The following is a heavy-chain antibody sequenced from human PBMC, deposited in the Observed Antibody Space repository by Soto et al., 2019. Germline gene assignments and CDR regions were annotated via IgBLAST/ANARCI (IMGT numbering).Heavy chain of an antibody. CDR3: ASARVGDSSLDX. V-gene: IGHV3-30*01. CDR2: ISYDPSEI. CDR1: GCSFRNNA. D-gene: IGHD3-16*01. J-gene: IGHJ6*02. Sequence: CLRLSYVGSGCSFRNNAMHWVREAPGKGLEWVAFISYDPSEIFYAYSVKGRLNISRDNPDNNLFLHMNSPRADDTAVYYCASARVGDSSLDXRGQGIRDSVS.